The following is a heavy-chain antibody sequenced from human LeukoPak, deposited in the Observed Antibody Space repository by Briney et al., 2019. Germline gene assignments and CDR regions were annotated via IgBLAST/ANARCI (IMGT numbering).Heavy chain of an antibody. D-gene: IGHD3-22*01. V-gene: IGHV3-33*01. CDR3: ARGGDYSASIGYPSFYWYFDL. Sequence: PGGSLRLSCAASGFTLSSYGMHWVRQAPGEGLEWVALIGYDGSNHYYADSVKGRFTISRDNSKNTLYLQMNSLRAEDTAVYFCARGGDYSASIGYPSFYWYFDLWGRGTLVTVSS. CDR2: IGYDGSNH. CDR1: GFTLSSYG. J-gene: IGHJ2*01.